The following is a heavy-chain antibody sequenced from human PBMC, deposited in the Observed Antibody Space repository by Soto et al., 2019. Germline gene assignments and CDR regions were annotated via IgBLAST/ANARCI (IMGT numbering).Heavy chain of an antibody. J-gene: IGHJ6*02. V-gene: IGHV3-64*01. D-gene: IGHD2-21*01. CDR3: ARRIPFGYGMDV. CDR2: ITSNGGYT. CDR1: GFTFSSYA. Sequence: EVQLVESGGGLVQPGGSLRLSCAASGFTFSSYAMHWVRQAPGKGLECVSAITSNGGYTDYSSSVKGRFTISRDNSKNTLYRQMGSLRAEDMAVYYCARRIPFGYGMDVWGQGTTVTVSS.